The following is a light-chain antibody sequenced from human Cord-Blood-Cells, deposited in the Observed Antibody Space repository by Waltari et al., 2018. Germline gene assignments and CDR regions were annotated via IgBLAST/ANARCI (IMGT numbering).Light chain of an antibody. V-gene: IGKV3-15*01. J-gene: IGKJ2*03. CDR2: GAS. CDR3: QQYNNWPPYR. CDR1: QSVSSN. Sequence: EIVMTQSLATLSVSPGERATLSCRASQSVSSNLAWYQQKPGQAPRLLIYGASTRATGIPARFSGSGSGTEFTLTISSLQSEDFAGYYCQQYNNWPPYRFGQGTKLEIK.